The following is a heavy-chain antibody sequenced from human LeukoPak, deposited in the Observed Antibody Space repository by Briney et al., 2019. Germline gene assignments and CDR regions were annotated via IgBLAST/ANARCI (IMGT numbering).Heavy chain of an antibody. CDR2: INLDGSET. CDR3: ARHWGRGYYYFDY. V-gene: IGHV3-7*01. CDR1: RFTFTNYW. J-gene: IGHJ4*02. Sequence: GGSLRLSCAASRFTFTNYWMSWVRQAPGKGLEWVANINLDGSETYYVASVKGRFTISRDNAKNSLYLQMSSLRAEDTAVYYCARHWGRGYYYFDYWGQGTLVTVSS. D-gene: IGHD3-22*01.